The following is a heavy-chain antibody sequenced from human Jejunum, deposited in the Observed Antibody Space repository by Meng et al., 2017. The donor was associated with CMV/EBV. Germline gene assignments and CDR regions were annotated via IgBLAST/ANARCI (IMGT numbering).Heavy chain of an antibody. CDR2: ISAYNGNT. CDR3: ARDLPGGTKGTWLDL. V-gene: IGHV1-18*01. Sequence: QVYRVHSWAEVKKPGAAVKVSCKASGYIVNNYGVSWVRQAPGQGPEWMGWISAYNGNTNYAQNFQGRFTMTTDTSTSTAYMELRSLRSDDTAVYYCARDLPGGTKGTWLDLWGQGTLVTVSS. D-gene: IGHD1-14*01. CDR1: GYIVNNYG. J-gene: IGHJ5*02.